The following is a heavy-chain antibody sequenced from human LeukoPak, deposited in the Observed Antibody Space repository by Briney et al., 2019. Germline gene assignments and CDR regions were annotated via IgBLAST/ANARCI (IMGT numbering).Heavy chain of an antibody. Sequence: ASVKVSCKASGYTFTGYYMHRVRQAPGQGLEWMGWINPNSGGTNYAQKFQGRVTMTRDTSISTAYMELSRLRSDDTAVYYCARSAGSSWYVFDYWGQGTLVTVSS. CDR2: INPNSGGT. V-gene: IGHV1-2*02. D-gene: IGHD6-13*01. CDR3: ARSAGSSWYVFDY. J-gene: IGHJ4*02. CDR1: GYTFTGYY.